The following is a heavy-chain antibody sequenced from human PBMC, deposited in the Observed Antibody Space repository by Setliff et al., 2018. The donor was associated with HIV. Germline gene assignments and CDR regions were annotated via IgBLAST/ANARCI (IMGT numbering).Heavy chain of an antibody. CDR3: ASCRHYSSSASFAIDF. Sequence: SETLSLTCAVYGGSFSGYYWSWIRQPPGKGREWIGEINHSGSTNYNPSLKSRVAISVDTSKNQFSVKLSSVTAADTAVYYCASCRHYSSSASFAIDFWGQGMLVTVSS. V-gene: IGHV4-34*01. CDR1: GGSFSGYY. CDR2: INHSGST. J-gene: IGHJ4*02. D-gene: IGHD6-6*01.